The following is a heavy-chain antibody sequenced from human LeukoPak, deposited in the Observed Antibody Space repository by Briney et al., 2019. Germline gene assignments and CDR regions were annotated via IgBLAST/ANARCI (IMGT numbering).Heavy chain of an antibody. CDR2: IYYSGST. V-gene: IGHV4-30-4*01. CDR3: ARDWGRGEAAAGAPTWFDP. J-gene: IGHJ5*02. CDR1: GGSISSGEYY. Sequence: SQTLSLTCTVSGGSISSGEYYWSWIRQPPGKGLEWIGYIYYSGSTYYNPSLKSRVTISVDTSKNQFSLKLSSVTAADTAVYYCARDWGRGEAAAGAPTWFDPWGQGTLVTVSS. D-gene: IGHD6-13*01.